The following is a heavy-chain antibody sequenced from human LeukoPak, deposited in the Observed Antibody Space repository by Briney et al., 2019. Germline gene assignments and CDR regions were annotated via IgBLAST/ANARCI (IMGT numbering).Heavy chain of an antibody. D-gene: IGHD2-2*01. J-gene: IGHJ6*02. Sequence: PGGSLRLSCAASGFTFSSYAMSWVRQAPGKGLEWVSAISGSGGSTYYAGSVKGRFTISRDNSKNTLYLQMNSLRAEDTAVYYCAKVGYCSSTSCYHWVEYYYGMDVWGQGTTVTVSS. CDR3: AKVGYCSSTSCYHWVEYYYGMDV. CDR1: GFTFSSYA. V-gene: IGHV3-23*01. CDR2: ISGSGGST.